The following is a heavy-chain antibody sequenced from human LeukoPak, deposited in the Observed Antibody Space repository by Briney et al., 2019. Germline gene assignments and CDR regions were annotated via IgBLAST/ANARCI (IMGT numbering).Heavy chain of an antibody. D-gene: IGHD3-16*01. J-gene: IGHJ4*02. CDR3: ARTTMITFGGVRPFDY. V-gene: IGHV4-34*01. CDR1: GGCFSGYY. CDR2: INHSGST. Sequence: PSETLTLTCAVYGGCFSGYYWSWIRQPPGKGLEWIGEINHSGSTNYNPSLKSRVTISVDTSKNQFSLKLSSVTAADTAVYYCARTTMITFGGVRPFDYWGQGTLVTVSS.